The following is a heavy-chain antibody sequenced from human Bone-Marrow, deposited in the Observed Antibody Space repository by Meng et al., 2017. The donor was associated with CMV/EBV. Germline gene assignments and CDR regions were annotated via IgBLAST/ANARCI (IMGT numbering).Heavy chain of an antibody. J-gene: IGHJ4*02. Sequence: SVKVSCKASGGTFSSYAISWVRQAPGQGLEWMGGIIPIFGTANYAQKFQGRVTITTDESTSTAYMELRSLRSDDTAVYYCARVVVGSGWFRIEYYFDYWGQGTLVTVSS. CDR1: GGTFSSYA. CDR2: IIPIFGTA. V-gene: IGHV1-69*05. CDR3: ARVVVGSGWFRIEYYFDY. D-gene: IGHD6-19*01.